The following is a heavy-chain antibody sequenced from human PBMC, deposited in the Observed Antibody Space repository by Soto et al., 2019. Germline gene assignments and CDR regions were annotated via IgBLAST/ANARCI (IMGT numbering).Heavy chain of an antibody. J-gene: IGHJ5*02. CDR3: ARSYCSTSTCYSYWFDP. D-gene: IGHD2-2*02. V-gene: IGHV1-18*04. CDR2: ISAYNGNT. Sequence: ASVKVSCKASGYTFTSYGISWVRQAPGQGLEWMGWISAYNGNTNYAQKLQGRVTMTTDTSTSTAYMELRSLRSDDTAVYYCARSYCSTSTCYSYWFDPWGQGTLVTVSS. CDR1: GYTFTSYG.